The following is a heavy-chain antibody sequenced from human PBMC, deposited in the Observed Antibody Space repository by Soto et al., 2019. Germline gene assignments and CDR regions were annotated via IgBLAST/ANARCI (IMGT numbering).Heavy chain of an antibody. CDR1: GGSFSGYY. CDR2: INHSGST. D-gene: IGHD3-10*01. Sequence: SETLSLTCAVYGGSFSGYYWSWIRQPPGKGLEWIGEINHSGSTNYNPSLKSRVTISVDTSKNQFSLKLSSVTAADTAVYYCARGSSYGHFDYWGQGTLVTVSS. V-gene: IGHV4-34*01. CDR3: ARGSSYGHFDY. J-gene: IGHJ4*02.